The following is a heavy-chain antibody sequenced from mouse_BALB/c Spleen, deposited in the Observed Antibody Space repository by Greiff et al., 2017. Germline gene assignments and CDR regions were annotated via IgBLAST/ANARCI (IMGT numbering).Heavy chain of an antibody. Sequence: EVQVVESGPELMKPGASVKISCKASGYSFTSYYMHWVKQSHGKSLEWIGYIDPFNGGTSYNQKFKGKATLTVDKSSSTAYMHLSSLTSEDSAVYYCARSGDFYAMDYWGQGTSVTVSS. V-gene: IGHV1S135*01. CDR2: IDPFNGGT. D-gene: IGHD3-2*02. CDR3: ARSGDFYAMDY. CDR1: GYSFTSYY. J-gene: IGHJ4*01.